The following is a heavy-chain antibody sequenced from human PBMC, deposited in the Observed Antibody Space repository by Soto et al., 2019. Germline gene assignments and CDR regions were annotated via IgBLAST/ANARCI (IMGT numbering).Heavy chain of an antibody. V-gene: IGHV3-21*01. CDR1: GFTFSSYS. CDR3: ARDWGLDYGAEWFDP. J-gene: IGHJ5*02. D-gene: IGHD4-17*01. CDR2: ISSSSSYI. Sequence: EVQLVESGGGLVKPGGSLRLSCAASGFTFSSYSMNWVRQAPGKGLEWVSSISSSSSYIYYADSVKGRFTISRDNAKNSLYLQMKSLRAEDTAVYYCARDWGLDYGAEWFDPWGQGTLVTVSS.